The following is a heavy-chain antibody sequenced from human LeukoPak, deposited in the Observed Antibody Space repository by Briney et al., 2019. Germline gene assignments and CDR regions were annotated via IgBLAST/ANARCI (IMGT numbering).Heavy chain of an antibody. V-gene: IGHV3-21*01. Sequence: GGSLRLSCAASGFTFNRYNMNWVRRAPGKGLEWVSSISTSSSYIYYADSVRGRFTISRDNAKNSLYLQMNSLRAEDTAVYYCARDLGGYYPRQAFDIWGQGTMVTVSS. D-gene: IGHD3-22*01. J-gene: IGHJ3*02. CDR2: ISTSSSYI. CDR3: ARDLGGYYPRQAFDI. CDR1: GFTFNRYN.